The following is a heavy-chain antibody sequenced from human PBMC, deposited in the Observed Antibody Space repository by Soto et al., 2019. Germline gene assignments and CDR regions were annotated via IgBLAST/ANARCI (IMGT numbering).Heavy chain of an antibody. CDR2: INHSGST. Sequence: PSDTLSLACAVYGGSFSGYYWSWIRPPPGKGLEWIGEINHSGSTNYNPSLKSRVTISVDTSKNQFSLKLSSVTAADTAVYYCASAYGTADGYNWFDPWGQGTLVTVS. V-gene: IGHV4-34*01. D-gene: IGHD6-13*01. CDR1: GGSFSGYY. J-gene: IGHJ5*02. CDR3: ASAYGTADGYNWFDP.